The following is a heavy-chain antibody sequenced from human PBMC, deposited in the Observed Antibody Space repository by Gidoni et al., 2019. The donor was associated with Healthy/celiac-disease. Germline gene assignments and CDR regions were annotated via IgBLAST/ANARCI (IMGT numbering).Heavy chain of an antibody. Sequence: QVQLQESGPGLVKPSQTLSLTCTVSGGSISRGDYYWGWIRQPPGKGLEWIGYIYYSGSTSYNPSLKSRVTISVDTSKSQFSLKLSSVTAADTAVYYCAREHSSSWCDYWGQGTLVTVSS. V-gene: IGHV4-30-4*01. CDR3: AREHSSSWCDY. J-gene: IGHJ4*02. CDR2: IYYSGST. CDR1: GGSISRGDYY. D-gene: IGHD6-13*01.